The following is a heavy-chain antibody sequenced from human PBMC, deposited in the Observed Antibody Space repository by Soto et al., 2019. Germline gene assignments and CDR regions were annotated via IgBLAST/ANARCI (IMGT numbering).Heavy chain of an antibody. V-gene: IGHV4-59*01. D-gene: IGHD4-17*01. CDR3: ARNHYGDPPLNNWFDP. J-gene: IGHJ5*02. CDR1: DDSLSGYY. CDR2: IHHSGST. Sequence: SETLPLTCTVSDDSLSGYYWSWIRQPPGRGLEWIGYIHHSGSTYYNPSLKSRVTISLDMSKNQFSLTLTSVTAADTAMYYCARNHYGDPPLNNWFDPWGQGTLVTVSS.